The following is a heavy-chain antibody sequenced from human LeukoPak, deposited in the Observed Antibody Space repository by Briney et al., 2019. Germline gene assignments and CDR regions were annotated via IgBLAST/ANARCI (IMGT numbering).Heavy chain of an antibody. V-gene: IGHV3-23*01. J-gene: IGHJ4*02. D-gene: IGHD3-22*01. CDR2: ISGSGGST. Sequence: PGGSLRLPCAASGFTFSSYAMSWVRQAPGKGLEWVSAISGSGGSTYYADSVKGRFTISRDNSKNTLYLQMNSLRAEDTAVYYCAKDHPYYYDSSYYFDYWGQGTLVTVSS. CDR1: GFTFSSYA. CDR3: AKDHPYYYDSSYYFDY.